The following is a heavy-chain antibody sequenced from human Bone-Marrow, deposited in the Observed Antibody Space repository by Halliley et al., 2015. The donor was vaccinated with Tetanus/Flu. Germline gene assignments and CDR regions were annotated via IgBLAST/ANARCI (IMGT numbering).Heavy chain of an antibody. Sequence: QLVQSGAEVKKPGASMKVSCKASGYSFNDYGITWMRQAPGQGPEWMGWISAYNGNTKYSERLQGRLIMTTDTSTSTAYMELRSRRSDGTAVFYCARGQAGGTFGASDYWGQGTLVTVSS. D-gene: IGHD3-16*01. J-gene: IGHJ4*02. CDR1: GYSFNDYG. V-gene: IGHV1-18*01. CDR2: ISAYNGNT. CDR3: ARGQAGGTFGASDY.